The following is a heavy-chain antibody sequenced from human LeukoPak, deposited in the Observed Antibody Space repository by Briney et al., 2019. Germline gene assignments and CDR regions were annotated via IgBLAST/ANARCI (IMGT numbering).Heavy chain of an antibody. CDR2: IYTSGST. CDR1: GGSISSGSYY. D-gene: IGHD2-21*02. V-gene: IGHV4-61*02. J-gene: IGHJ6*03. Sequence: PSETLSLTCTVSGGSISSGSYYWRWIRQPAGKGLEWIGRIYTSGSTKYNPSLKSRVTISVDTSKNQFSLKLSSVTAADTAVYYCARIYCGGDCRGYYYHYYMDVWGKGTTVTISS. CDR3: ARIYCGGDCRGYYYHYYMDV.